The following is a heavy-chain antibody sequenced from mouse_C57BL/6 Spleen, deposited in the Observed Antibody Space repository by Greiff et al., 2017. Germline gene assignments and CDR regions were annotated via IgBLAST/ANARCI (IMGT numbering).Heavy chain of an antibody. CDR2: INPYNGDT. CDR1: GYSFTGYF. Sequence: EVQLQQSGPELVKPGDSVKISCKASGYSFTGYFMNWVMQSHGKSLEWIGRINPYNGDTFYNQKFKGKATLTVDKSSSTAHMELRSLTSEDSAVYYCARSPYCSSRFAYWGQGTLVTVSA. V-gene: IGHV1-20*01. CDR3: ARSPYCSSRFAY. J-gene: IGHJ3*01. D-gene: IGHD1-1*01.